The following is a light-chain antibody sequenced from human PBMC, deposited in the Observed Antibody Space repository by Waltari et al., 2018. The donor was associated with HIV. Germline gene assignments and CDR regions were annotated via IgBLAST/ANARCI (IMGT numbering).Light chain of an antibody. CDR1: QSVSSN. CDR3: QQYNDWPRT. V-gene: IGKV3-15*01. CDR2: GAS. Sequence: ELVMTQSPATLSVSPGERATLSCRASQSVSSNLAWYQQKTGQAPRLLIFGASTSATGIPARFSGGGSGTDFTLSISSLQSEDFALYYCQQYNDWPRTFGQGTKVEIK. J-gene: IGKJ1*01.